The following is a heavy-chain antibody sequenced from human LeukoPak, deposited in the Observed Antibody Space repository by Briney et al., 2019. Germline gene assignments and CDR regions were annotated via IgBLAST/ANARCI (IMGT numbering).Heavy chain of an antibody. CDR2: IYSGDST. CDR1: GFTVSSNY. Sequence: GGSLRLSCAASGFTVSSNYMSWVRQAPGKGLEWVSVIYSGDSTYYADSVKGRFTISRDNSKNTLYLQMNSLRAEDTAVYYCARDRVPGFGESSNRSPDYWGQGTLVTVSS. V-gene: IGHV3-53*01. D-gene: IGHD3-10*01. CDR3: ARDRVPGFGESSNRSPDY. J-gene: IGHJ4*02.